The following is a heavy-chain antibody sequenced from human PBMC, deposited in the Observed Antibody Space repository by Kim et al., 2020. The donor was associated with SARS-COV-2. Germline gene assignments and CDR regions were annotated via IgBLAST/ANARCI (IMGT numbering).Heavy chain of an antibody. D-gene: IGHD5-12*01. Sequence: ADSGKGRFTISRDNSKNTLYLQMNSLRAEDTAVYYWAREGSRDGYNRGGYWGQGTLVTVSS. V-gene: IGHV3-66*01. CDR3: AREGSRDGYNRGGY. J-gene: IGHJ4*02.